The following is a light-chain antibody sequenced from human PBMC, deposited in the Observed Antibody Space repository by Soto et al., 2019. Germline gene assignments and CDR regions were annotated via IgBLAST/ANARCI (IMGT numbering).Light chain of an antibody. CDR3: QQYENLPT. V-gene: IGKV1-5*03. Sequence: DIQMTQSPSTLSASVGDRVTITFRASQSISSWLAWYQQKPGKAPKVIIYKASSLEYGVPSRFSGSGSGTEFTLTISSLQPEDIATYYCQQYENLPTFGQGTRLEIK. CDR1: QSISSW. CDR2: KAS. J-gene: IGKJ5*01.